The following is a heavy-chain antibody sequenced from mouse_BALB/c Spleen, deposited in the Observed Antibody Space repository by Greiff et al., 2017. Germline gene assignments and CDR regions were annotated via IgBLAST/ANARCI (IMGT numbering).Heavy chain of an antibody. D-gene: IGHD6-2*01. Sequence: VKLVESGPGLVAPSQSLSITCTVSGFSLTSYGVHWVRQPPGKGLEWLGVIWAGGSTNYNSALMSRLSISKDNSKSQVFLKMNSLQTDDTAMYYCARALCYVYAMDYWGQGTSVTVSS. CDR1: GFSLTSYG. V-gene: IGHV2-9*02. J-gene: IGHJ4*01. CDR3: ARALCYVYAMDY. CDR2: IWAGGST.